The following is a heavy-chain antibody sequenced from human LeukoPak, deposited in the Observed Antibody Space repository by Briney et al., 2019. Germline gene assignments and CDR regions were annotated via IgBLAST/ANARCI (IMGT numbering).Heavy chain of an antibody. CDR1: GGSISSSYW. CDR3: ARGYCSGGSCYSYYYYNYMDV. V-gene: IGHV4-4*02. J-gene: IGHJ6*03. Sequence: SETLSLTCAVSGGSISSSYWWSWVRQPPGKGLEWIGEVYHSGSTNYNPSLKSRVTISVDKSKNQFSLKLSSVTAADTAVYYCARGYCSGGSCYSYYYYNYMDVWGKGTTVTVSS. CDR2: VYHSGST. D-gene: IGHD2-15*01.